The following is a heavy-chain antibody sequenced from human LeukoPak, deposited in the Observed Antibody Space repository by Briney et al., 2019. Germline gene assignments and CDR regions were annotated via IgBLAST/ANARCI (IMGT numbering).Heavy chain of an antibody. J-gene: IGHJ6*03. CDR2: ISSSSFKI. D-gene: IGHD6-13*01. Sequence: GGSLRLSCAASEFTFVRYAMNWVRQAPGKGLEWVSYISSSSFKIGYADSVKGRFTISRDNSKNSLYLQMDSLRVEDTAVYYCVRDPSDGSSWYYYMDVWGKGTTVTVSS. V-gene: IGHV3-48*04. CDR1: EFTFVRYA. CDR3: VRDPSDGSSWYYYMDV.